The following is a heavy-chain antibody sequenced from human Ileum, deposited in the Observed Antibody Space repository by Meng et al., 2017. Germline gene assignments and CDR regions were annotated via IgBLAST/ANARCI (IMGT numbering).Heavy chain of an antibody. J-gene: IGHJ4*02. CDR3: SRTSYYDNSGYYPG. CDR1: GGSFSGYY. D-gene: IGHD3-22*01. CDR2: INHSGST. V-gene: IGHV4-34*01. Sequence: QVQLQQWGAGLFKPSETLSLTCAVYGGSFSGYYWSWIRQPPGKGLEWIGEINHSGSTNYNPSLKSRVTISVDTSKNQFSLKLSSVTAADTAVYYCSRTSYYDNSGYYPGWGQGTLVTVSS.